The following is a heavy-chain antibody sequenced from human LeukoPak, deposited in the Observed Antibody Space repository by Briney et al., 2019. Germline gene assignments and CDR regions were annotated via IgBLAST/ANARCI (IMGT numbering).Heavy chain of an antibody. CDR2: INPNSGDT. CDR3: ARVDEYCGGGSCYSGEPFDY. J-gene: IGHJ4*02. D-gene: IGHD2-15*01. CDR1: GYTFTGYY. Sequence: GASVKVSCKASGYTFTGYYMHWVRQAPGQGLEWMGWINPNSGDTNYAQKFQGRVTMTRDTSISTAYMELSRLRSDDTAVYYCARVDEYCGGGSCYSGEPFDYWGQGTLVTVSS. V-gene: IGHV1-2*02.